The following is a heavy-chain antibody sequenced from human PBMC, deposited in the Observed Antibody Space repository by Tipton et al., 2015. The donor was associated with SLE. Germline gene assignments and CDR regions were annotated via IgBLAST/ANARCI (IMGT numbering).Heavy chain of an antibody. V-gene: IGHV4-59*01. D-gene: IGHD2-8*02. Sequence: TLSLTCTVSGGSMNDYYWSWIRQPPGKGLEWIGYIYYTGSSNHNPSLKGRVTMSVDTSKNQFSLSVNSVTAADTAVYYCARYPYCAGGVCRYYYYGMDVWGQGTTVTVSS. CDR2: IYYTGSS. CDR1: GGSMNDYY. J-gene: IGHJ6*02. CDR3: ARYPYCAGGVCRYYYYGMDV.